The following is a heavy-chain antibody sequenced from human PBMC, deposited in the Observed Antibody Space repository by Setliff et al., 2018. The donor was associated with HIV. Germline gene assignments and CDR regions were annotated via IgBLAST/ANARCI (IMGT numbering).Heavy chain of an antibody. D-gene: IGHD2-21*01. J-gene: IGHJ4*01. CDR3: ATGIPSDLDY. CDR2: INPETGDP. V-gene: IGHV1-2*02. Sequence: SVKVSCKTSGYRFIGHYLHWVRLAPGQGPEWVGWINPETGDPNYAQKFRGRVLMTRGTSITTAFLHVAKLTSDDTAIYYCATGIPSDLDYWGQGTLVTVSS. CDR1: GYRFIGHY.